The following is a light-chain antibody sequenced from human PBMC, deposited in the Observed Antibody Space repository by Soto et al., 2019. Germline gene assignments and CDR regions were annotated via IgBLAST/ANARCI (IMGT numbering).Light chain of an antibody. CDR1: SSDVGGYNY. J-gene: IGLJ1*01. V-gene: IGLV2-14*03. Sequence: QSVLTQPASVSGSPGQSITISCAGSSSDVGGYNYVSWYQQHPGRAPRLMIYHVSNRPSGVSDRFSASKSGNTASLTISGLQAEDEADYYCSSYRSSNTFVFGTWTKLTVL. CDR3: SSYRSSNTFV. CDR2: HVS.